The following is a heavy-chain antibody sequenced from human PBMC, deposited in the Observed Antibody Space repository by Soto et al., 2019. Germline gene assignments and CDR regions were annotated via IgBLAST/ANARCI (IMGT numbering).Heavy chain of an antibody. J-gene: IGHJ4*02. Sequence: SETLSLTCTVSGGSISSYYWSWIRQPPGKGLEWIGYIFYSGSTNYNPSLKSRVTISVDTSKNQLSLKLSSVTAADTAVYYCARHGGCSSGFLYWGQGTLVSVSS. CDR2: IFYSGST. V-gene: IGHV4-59*08. D-gene: IGHD6-19*01. CDR1: GGSISSYY. CDR3: ARHGGCSSGFLY.